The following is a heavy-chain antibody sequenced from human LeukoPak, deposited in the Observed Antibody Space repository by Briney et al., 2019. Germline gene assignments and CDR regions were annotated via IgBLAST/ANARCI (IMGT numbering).Heavy chain of an antibody. D-gene: IGHD3-22*01. CDR2: ISAYNGNT. CDR3: ARVRGYYDSSGPRDY. J-gene: IGHJ4*02. CDR1: GYTFTSYG. Sequence: ASVKVSCKASGYTFTSYGISWVRQAPGQGLEWMGWISAYNGNTNYAQKLQGRVTMTTDTSTSTAYMELRSLRSDDTAVYYCARVRGYYDSSGPRDYWGQGTLVAVSS. V-gene: IGHV1-18*01.